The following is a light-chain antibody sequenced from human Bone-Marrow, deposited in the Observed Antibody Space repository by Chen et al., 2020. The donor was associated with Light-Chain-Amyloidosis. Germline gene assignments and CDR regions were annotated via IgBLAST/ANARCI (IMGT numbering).Light chain of an antibody. CDR1: SGSIATNY. CDR3: QSYQGSSQGV. CDR2: EDD. Sequence: NFMLTQPHSELDSPGKTVIISCTRSSGSIATNYVQWYQQRPGSSPTTVIYEDDQRPSGVPDRFSGSIDRSSNSASLTISGLKTEEEADYYCQSYQGSSQGVFGGGTKLTVL. J-gene: IGLJ3*02. V-gene: IGLV6-57*01.